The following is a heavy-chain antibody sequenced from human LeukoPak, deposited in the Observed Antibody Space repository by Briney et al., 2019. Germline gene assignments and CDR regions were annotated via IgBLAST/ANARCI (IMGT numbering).Heavy chain of an antibody. Sequence: GGSLRLACTGSGFTFSDCDMNWVRHAPGVGLEWISSISGRSSHIYYADSIKGRFTISRDNAKNSLYLQMNSLRDEDTAVYYCTRAFPPLRTAAAGDVWGQGTLVTVSS. V-gene: IGHV3-21*01. CDR2: ISGRSSHI. CDR1: GFTFSDCD. CDR3: TRAFPPLRTAAAGDV. D-gene: IGHD6-13*01. J-gene: IGHJ4*02.